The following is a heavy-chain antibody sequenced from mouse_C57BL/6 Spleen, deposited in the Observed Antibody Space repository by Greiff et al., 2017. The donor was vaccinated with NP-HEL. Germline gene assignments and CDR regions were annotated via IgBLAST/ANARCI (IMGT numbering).Heavy chain of an antibody. Sequence: VKLQQSGAELVRPGASVTLSCKASGYTFTDYEMHWVKQTPVHGLEWIGAIDPETGGTAYNQKFKGKAILTADKSSSTAYMELRSLTSEDSAVYYCTRRGYITTVVEGYFDYWGQGTTLTVSS. CDR1: GYTFTDYE. D-gene: IGHD1-1*01. CDR2: IDPETGGT. V-gene: IGHV1-15*01. J-gene: IGHJ2*01. CDR3: TRRGYITTVVEGYFDY.